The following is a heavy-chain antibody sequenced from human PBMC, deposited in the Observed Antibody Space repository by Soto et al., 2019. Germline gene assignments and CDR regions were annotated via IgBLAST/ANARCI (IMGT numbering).Heavy chain of an antibody. V-gene: IGHV6-1*01. J-gene: IGHJ4*02. CDR2: TYYRSKWYN. CDR3: ARAWGFSSGWYGSFSY. CDR1: GDSVSSNRAA. D-gene: IGHD6-19*01. Sequence: PXQTLSLTCAICGDSVSSNRAACNWIRQSPSRGLEWLGRTYYRSKWYNDYAVSVKSRITINPDTSKNQFSLQLNSVTPEDTAVYYCARAWGFSSGWYGSFSYWGQGTLVTVYS.